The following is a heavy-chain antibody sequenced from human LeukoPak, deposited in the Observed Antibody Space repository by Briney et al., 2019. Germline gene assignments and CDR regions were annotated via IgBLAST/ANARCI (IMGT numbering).Heavy chain of an antibody. Sequence: GGSLRLSCAASGFTFSSYAMHWVRQAPGKGLEWVSVISGSGGNTYYADSVKGRFTISRDNSKNTLYLQMNSLRAEDTAVYYCAKVNGYSYGYYDYWGQGTLVTVSS. J-gene: IGHJ4*02. CDR3: AKVNGYSYGYYDY. CDR2: ISGSGGNT. D-gene: IGHD5-18*01. CDR1: GFTFSSYA. V-gene: IGHV3-23*01.